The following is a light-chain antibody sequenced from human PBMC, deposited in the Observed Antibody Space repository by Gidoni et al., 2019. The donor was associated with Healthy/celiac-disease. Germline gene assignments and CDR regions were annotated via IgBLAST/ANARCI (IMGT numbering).Light chain of an antibody. CDR1: QSISSW. V-gene: IGKV1-5*03. J-gene: IGKJ1*01. CDR3: QQYNSYPWT. CDR2: KAS. Sequence: DIQMTQSPSTLSASVGARVTITCRASQSISSWLAWYQQKPGKAPKLLIYKASSFESGVPSRFSGSGSGTEFTLTISSLQPDDFATYYCQQYNSYPWTFGQGTKVEIK.